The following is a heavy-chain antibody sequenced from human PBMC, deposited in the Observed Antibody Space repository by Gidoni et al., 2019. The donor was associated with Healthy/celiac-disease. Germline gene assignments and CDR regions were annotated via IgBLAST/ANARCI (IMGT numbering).Heavy chain of an antibody. J-gene: IGHJ3*02. Sequence: QVQLQESGPGLVKPSETLSLTCTVSGGSISSYYWSWIRQPPGKGLEWIGYIYYSGSTNYNPSLKSRVTISVDTSKNQFSLKLSSVTAADTAVYYCARDPLTWNDGGAFDIWGQGTMVTVSS. D-gene: IGHD1-1*01. V-gene: IGHV4-59*01. CDR1: GGSISSYY. CDR3: ARDPLTWNDGGAFDI. CDR2: IYYSGST.